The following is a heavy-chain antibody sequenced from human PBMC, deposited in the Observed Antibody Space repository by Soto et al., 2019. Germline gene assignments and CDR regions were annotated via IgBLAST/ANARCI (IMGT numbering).Heavy chain of an antibody. CDR3: TKRPDR. V-gene: IGHV4-30-2*01. J-gene: IGHJ5*02. Sequence: QMQLQESVSGLVKPSQTLSLTCAVSGGSISSGGYSWSWIRQPPGKGLEWIGYIYHSGSTYYNTSRKSIVTNSVDRSMNHFSQKLSYVTAANTAVYYCTKRPDRWGQRTRVTI. CDR2: IYHSGST. CDR1: GGSISSGGYS.